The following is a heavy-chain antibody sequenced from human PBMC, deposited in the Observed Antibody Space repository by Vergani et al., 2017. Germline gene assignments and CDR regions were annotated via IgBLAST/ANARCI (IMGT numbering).Heavy chain of an antibody. D-gene: IGHD3-3*01. Sequence: EVQLVESGGGLVKPGGSLRLSCAASGFTFSSYSMNWVRQAPGKGLEWVGRIRSKANSYATAYAASVKGRFTISRDDSKDTAYLQMNSLKTEDTAVYYCTSGSWSTPDDWGQGTLVTVSS. J-gene: IGHJ4*02. V-gene: IGHV3-73*01. CDR3: TSGSWSTPDD. CDR1: GFTFSSYS. CDR2: IRSKANSYAT.